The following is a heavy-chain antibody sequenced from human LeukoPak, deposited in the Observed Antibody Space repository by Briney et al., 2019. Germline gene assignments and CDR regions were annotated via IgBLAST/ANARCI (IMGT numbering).Heavy chain of an antibody. D-gene: IGHD4-23*01. CDR1: GFTFSSYG. V-gene: IGHV3-21*01. J-gene: IGHJ4*02. CDR3: ARGEGDSGGTFVGDY. Sequence: GGSLRLSCAASGFTFSSYGVNWVRQAPGKGLEWVSWSSSSGSNIYYADSVKGRFTISRDNAKNLLYLQMNSLRAEDTAVYYCARGEGDSGGTFVGDYWGQGTLVTVSS. CDR2: SSSSGSNI.